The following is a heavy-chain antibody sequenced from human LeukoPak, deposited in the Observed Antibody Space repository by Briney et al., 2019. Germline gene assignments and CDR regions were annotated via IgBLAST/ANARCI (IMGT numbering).Heavy chain of an antibody. CDR2: ISSSSSST. CDR3: ARDFIHRSGEANY. J-gene: IGHJ4*02. D-gene: IGHD3-22*01. CDR1: GFTFSDYY. V-gene: IGHV3-11*05. Sequence: PGGSLRLSCVASGFTFSDYYMSWSRQAPGKGLEWISYISSSSSSTNYADSVKGRFTISRDNPKNSLYLLMNSLRAEDTAMYYCARDFIHRSGEANYWGQGTLVTVSS.